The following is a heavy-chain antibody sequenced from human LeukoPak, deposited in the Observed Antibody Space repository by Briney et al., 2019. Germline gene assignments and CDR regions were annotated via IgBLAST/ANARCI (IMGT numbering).Heavy chain of an antibody. CDR1: GGSFSGYY. D-gene: IGHD2-15*01. J-gene: IGHJ4*02. CDR2: INHSGST. CDR3: ATSSPLGYCSGGSCPFDY. Sequence: SETLSLTCAVYGGSFSGYYWSWIRQPPGKGLEWIGEINHSGSTNYNPSLKSRVTISVDTSKNQFSLKLSSVTAADTAVYYCATSSPLGYCSGGSCPFDYWGQGTLVTVSS. V-gene: IGHV4-34*01.